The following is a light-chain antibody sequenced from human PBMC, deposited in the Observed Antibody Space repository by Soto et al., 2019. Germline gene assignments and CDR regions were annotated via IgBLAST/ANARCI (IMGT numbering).Light chain of an antibody. CDR1: QSVLYSSNNKNY. V-gene: IGKV4-1*01. Sequence: DIVMTQSPDSLAVSLGERATINCKSSQSVLYSSNNKNYLAWYQQKPGQPPKLLIYWASTRESGVPDRFSGSESGTDFTLTISSLQTEGVAVYYCQQYYSTPYTFGQGTKLEIK. CDR2: WAS. CDR3: QQYYSTPYT. J-gene: IGKJ2*01.